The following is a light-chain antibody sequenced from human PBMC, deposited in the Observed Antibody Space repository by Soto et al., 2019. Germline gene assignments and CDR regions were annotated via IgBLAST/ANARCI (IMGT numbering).Light chain of an antibody. CDR3: GADHGSGSNFVV. CDR2: VGTGGIVG. V-gene: IGLV9-49*01. J-gene: IGLJ2*01. Sequence: QLVLTQPPPASPSLGAPFTPTATLSSGYSNNKWDWYQQRPGKGPRFVMRVGTGGIVGSKGDGIPDRFSVLGSGLNRYLTIKNIQEEDESDYHCGADHGSGSNFVVFGGGTKLTVL. CDR1: SGYSNNK.